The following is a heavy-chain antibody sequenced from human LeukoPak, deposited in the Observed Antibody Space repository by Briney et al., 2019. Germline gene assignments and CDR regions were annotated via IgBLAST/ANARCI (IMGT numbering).Heavy chain of an antibody. CDR2: ISYDGSNK. CDR1: GFTFSSYA. J-gene: IGHJ4*02. V-gene: IGHV3-30-3*01. Sequence: GGSLRLSCAASGFTFSSYAMHWVRQAPGKGLEWVAVISYDGSNKYYADSVKGRFTISRDNSKNTLYLQMNSLRAEDTAVSYCARTRITIFGVAEGPFDYWGQGTLVTVSS. D-gene: IGHD3-3*01. CDR3: ARTRITIFGVAEGPFDY.